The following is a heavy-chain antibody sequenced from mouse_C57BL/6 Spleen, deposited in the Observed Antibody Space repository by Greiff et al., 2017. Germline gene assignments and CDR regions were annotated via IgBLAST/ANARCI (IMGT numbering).Heavy chain of an antibody. CDR2: IHPRSGNT. J-gene: IGHJ1*03. CDR3: AREGYFDV. CDR1: GYTFTSYG. V-gene: IGHV1-81*01. Sequence: VHLVESGAELARPGASVKLSCKASGYTFTSYGISWVKQRTGQGLEWIGEIHPRSGNTYYNEKFKGKATLTADKSSSTAYMELRSLTSEDSAVYFCAREGYFDVWGTGTTVTVSS.